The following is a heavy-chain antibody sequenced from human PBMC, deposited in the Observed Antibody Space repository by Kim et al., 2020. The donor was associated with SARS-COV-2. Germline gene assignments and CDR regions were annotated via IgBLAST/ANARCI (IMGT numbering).Heavy chain of an antibody. D-gene: IGHD1-26*01. CDR1: GFTFSSYA. CDR3: AKDDGSYVYYYYGMDG. CDR2: ISGSGGST. Sequence: GGSLRLSCAASGFTFSSYAMSWVRQAPGKGLEWVSAISGSGGSTYYADSVKGRFTISRDNSKNTLYLQMNSLRAEDTAVYYCAKDDGSYVYYYYGMDGWGQGATATVSS. J-gene: IGHJ6*02. V-gene: IGHV3-23*01.